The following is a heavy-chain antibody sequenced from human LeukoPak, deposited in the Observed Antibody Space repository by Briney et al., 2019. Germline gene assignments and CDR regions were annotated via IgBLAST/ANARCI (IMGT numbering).Heavy chain of an antibody. Sequence: ASVKVSCKTSGYTFASYHIHWVRQAPGQGLEWMGIIKISGGSSTYAQMFQGRLTMTRDTSTRTVYMEMSSLTSEDTALYYCARHIPKPTMIKRGSYYYMDVWGKGTTVTVSS. D-gene: IGHD3-22*01. CDR3: ARHIPKPTMIKRGSYYYMDV. CDR1: GYTFASYH. V-gene: IGHV1-46*01. CDR2: IKISGGSS. J-gene: IGHJ6*03.